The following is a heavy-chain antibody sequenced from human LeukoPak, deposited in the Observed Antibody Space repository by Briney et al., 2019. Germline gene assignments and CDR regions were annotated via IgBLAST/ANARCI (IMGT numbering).Heavy chain of an antibody. D-gene: IGHD4-17*01. J-gene: IGHJ4*02. CDR2: ISGSGGST. V-gene: IGHV3-23*01. Sequence: GGSLRLSCAASGFTFSSHGMSWVRQAPGKGLEWVSGISGSGGSTFYADSVRGRFTISRDNSKNTVYLQMNSLRAEDTAVYYCAKSATTVTSTFDYWGPGTLVTVSS. CDR3: AKSATTVTSTFDY. CDR1: GFTFSSHG.